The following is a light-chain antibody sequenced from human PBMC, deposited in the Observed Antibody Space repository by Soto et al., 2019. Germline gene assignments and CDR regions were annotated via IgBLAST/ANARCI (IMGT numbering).Light chain of an antibody. CDR3: QQYKSYPLT. J-gene: IGKJ4*01. CDR1: QGISSW. CDR2: GAS. V-gene: IGKV1D-16*01. Sequence: DIQMTQSPSSLSASVGDTVTITCRASQGISSWLVWYQQKPEKAPKSLIFGASNLERGVPSRFSGSGSGTYFTLTITSLQPEDFATYYCQQYKSYPLTFGGGTKVEIK.